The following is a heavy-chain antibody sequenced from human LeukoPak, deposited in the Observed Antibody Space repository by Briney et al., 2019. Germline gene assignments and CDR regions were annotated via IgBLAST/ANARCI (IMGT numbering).Heavy chain of an antibody. Sequence: PGGSLRLSCAASGFTFSSYAMHWVRQAPGKGLEWVSAISGSGGSTYYADSAKGRFTISRDNSKNTLYLQMNSLRAEDTAVYYCAKATAAYYYDTKSAADYWGQGTLVTVSS. D-gene: IGHD3-22*01. V-gene: IGHV3-23*01. CDR2: ISGSGGST. CDR1: GFTFSSYA. J-gene: IGHJ4*02. CDR3: AKATAAYYYDTKSAADY.